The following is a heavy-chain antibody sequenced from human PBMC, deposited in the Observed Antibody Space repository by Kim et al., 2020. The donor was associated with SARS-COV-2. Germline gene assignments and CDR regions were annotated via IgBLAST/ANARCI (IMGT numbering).Heavy chain of an antibody. J-gene: IGHJ4*02. CDR3: ARLAGYDSSDDY. CDR2: INHSGST. V-gene: IGHV4-34*01. D-gene: IGHD3-22*01. CDR1: GGSFSGYY. Sequence: SETLSLTCAVYGGSFSGYYWSWIRQPPGKGLEWIGEINHSGSTNYNPSLKSRVTISVDTSKNQFSLKLSSVTAADTAVYYCARLAGYDSSDDYWGQGTLV.